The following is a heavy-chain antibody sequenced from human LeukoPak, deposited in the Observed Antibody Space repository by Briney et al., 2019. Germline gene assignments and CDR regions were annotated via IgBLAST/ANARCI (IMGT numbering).Heavy chain of an antibody. D-gene: IGHD7-27*01. V-gene: IGHV1-18*01. Sequence: ASVKVSCKASGYTFTSYGISWVRQAPGQGLEWMGWISAYNGNTNYAQKLQGRVTMTTDTSTSTAYTELRSLRSDDTAVYYCALIGLGITRGLDYWGQGTLVTVSS. CDR2: ISAYNGNT. CDR1: GYTFTSYG. J-gene: IGHJ4*02. CDR3: ALIGLGITRGLDY.